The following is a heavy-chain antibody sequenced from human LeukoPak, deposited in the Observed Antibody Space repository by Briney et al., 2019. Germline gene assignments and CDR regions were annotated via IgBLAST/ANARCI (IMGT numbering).Heavy chain of an antibody. V-gene: IGHV3-30*18. CDR1: GFTFSSYG. CDR3: AKDPYRVVTAIHSLPRY. J-gene: IGHJ4*02. D-gene: IGHD2-21*02. CDR2: ISYDGSNK. Sequence: GGSLRLSCAASGFTFSSYGMHWVRQAPGKGLEWVAVISYDGSNKYYADSVKGRFTISRDNSKNTLYLQMNSLRAEDTAVYYCAKDPYRVVTAIHSLPRYWGQGTLVTVSS.